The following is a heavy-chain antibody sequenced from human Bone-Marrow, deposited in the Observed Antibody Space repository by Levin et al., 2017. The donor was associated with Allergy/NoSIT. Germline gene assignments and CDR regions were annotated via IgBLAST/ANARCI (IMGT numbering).Heavy chain of an antibody. Sequence: SSETLSLTCTVSSDSIKTYYWSWIRQPPGKGLEWIGYVYYSGGSNYDPSLKSRVTTSLDTSKNQVSLRLTSVTVVETAVYYCARERAECSGGTCYDAWGQGTVVTVSS. J-gene: IGHJ5*02. CDR3: ARERAECSGGTCYDA. CDR1: SDSIKTYY. CDR2: VYYSGGS. V-gene: IGHV4-59*01. D-gene: IGHD2-15*01.